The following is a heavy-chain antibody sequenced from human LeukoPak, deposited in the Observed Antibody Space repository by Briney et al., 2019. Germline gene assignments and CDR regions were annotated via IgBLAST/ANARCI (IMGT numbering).Heavy chain of an antibody. V-gene: IGHV3-30*03. CDR2: ISYDGSNK. CDR3: ATSGRIKRDAFDI. Sequence: AGGSLRLSCAASGFTFSSYGMHWVRQAPGKGLEWVAVISYDGSNKYYADSVKGRFTISRDNSKNTLYLQMNSLRAEDTAVYYCATSGRIKRDAFDIWGQGTMVTVSS. J-gene: IGHJ3*02. CDR1: GFTFSSYG. D-gene: IGHD1-26*01.